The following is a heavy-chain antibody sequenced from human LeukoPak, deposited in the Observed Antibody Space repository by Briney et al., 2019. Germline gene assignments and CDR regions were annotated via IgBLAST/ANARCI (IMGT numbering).Heavy chain of an antibody. CDR1: GFTFSSYG. Sequence: PGRSLRLSCAASGFTFSSYGMHWVRLAPGKGLEWVAVISYDGSNKYYADSVKGRFTISRDNSKNTLYLQMNSLRAEDTAVYYCAKDAMVRGVIIPFDYWGQGTLVTVSS. D-gene: IGHD3-10*01. CDR3: AKDAMVRGVIIPFDY. V-gene: IGHV3-30*18. J-gene: IGHJ4*02. CDR2: ISYDGSNK.